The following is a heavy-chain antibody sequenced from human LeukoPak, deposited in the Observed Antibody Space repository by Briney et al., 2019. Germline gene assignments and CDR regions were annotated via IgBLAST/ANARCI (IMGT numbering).Heavy chain of an antibody. D-gene: IGHD6-19*01. CDR3: ARVRSSGWHFDY. V-gene: IGHV3-43D*04. Sequence: GGSLRLSCAASGFTFDDYAMHWVRQAPGKGLEWASLISWDGGSTYYADSVKGRFTISRDNSKNTLYLQMNSLRAEDTAVYYCARVRSSGWHFDYWGQGTLVTVSS. CDR1: GFTFDDYA. CDR2: ISWDGGST. J-gene: IGHJ4*02.